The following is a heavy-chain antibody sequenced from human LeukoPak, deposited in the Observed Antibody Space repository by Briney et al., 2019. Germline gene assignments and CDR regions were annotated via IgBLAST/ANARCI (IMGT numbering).Heavy chain of an antibody. J-gene: IGHJ4*02. V-gene: IGHV3-21*01. CDR3: ARSIAAAVYFDY. CDR1: GFTFSSYS. Sequence: PGGSLRLSCAASGFTFSSYSMNWVRQAAGKGLEWVSSISSSSSSYIYYADSVKGRFTISRDNAENSLYLQMNSLRAEDTAVYYCARSIAAAVYFDYWGQGTLVTVSS. D-gene: IGHD6-13*01. CDR2: ISSSSSSYI.